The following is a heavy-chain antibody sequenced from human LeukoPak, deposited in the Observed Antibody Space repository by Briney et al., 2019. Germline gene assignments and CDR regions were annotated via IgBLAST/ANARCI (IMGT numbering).Heavy chain of an antibody. CDR3: ARDQGLTTVTGRQQYNWFAL. D-gene: IGHD4-17*01. CDR1: GGSISSSNW. J-gene: IGHJ5*02. V-gene: IGHV4-4*02. CDR2: IYTSGST. Sequence: PSETLSLTCAVSGGSISSSNWWSWVRQPPGKGLEWIGRIYTSGSTNYNPSLKSRVTMSVDTSKNQFSLKLGSVTAADTAVYYCARDQGLTTVTGRQQYNWFALWGQGTLVTVSS.